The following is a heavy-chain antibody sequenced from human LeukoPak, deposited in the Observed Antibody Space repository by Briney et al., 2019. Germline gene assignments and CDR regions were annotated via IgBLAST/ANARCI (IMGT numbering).Heavy chain of an antibody. CDR3: ARDQWLAYYYHGMDV. D-gene: IGHD6-19*01. V-gene: IGHV3-30*03. J-gene: IGHJ6*02. Sequence: GGSLRLSCAASGFTFSSYGMHWVRQAPGKGLEWVAVISYDGSNKYYADSVKGRFTISRDNAENSLYLQMNRLRAEDTAIYYCARDQWLAYYYHGMDVWGQGTTVTVSS. CDR1: GFTFSSYG. CDR2: ISYDGSNK.